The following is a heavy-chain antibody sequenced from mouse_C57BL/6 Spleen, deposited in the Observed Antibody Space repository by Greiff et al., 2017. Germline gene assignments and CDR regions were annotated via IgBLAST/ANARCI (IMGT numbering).Heavy chain of an antibody. V-gene: IGHV5-4*03. CDR3: ARGPGSYAMDY. Sequence: EVKLMESGGGLVKPGGSLKLSCAASGFTFSSYAMSWVRQTPEKRLAWVATISDGGSYTYYPDNVKGRFTISRDNAKNNLYLQMSHLKSEDTAMYYCARGPGSYAMDYWGQGTSVTVSS. CDR2: ISDGGSYT. D-gene: IGHD1-1*01. J-gene: IGHJ4*01. CDR1: GFTFSSYA.